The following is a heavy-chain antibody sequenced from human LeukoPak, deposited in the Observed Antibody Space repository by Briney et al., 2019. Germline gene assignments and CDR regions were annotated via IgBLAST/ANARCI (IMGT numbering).Heavy chain of an antibody. J-gene: IGHJ6*02. D-gene: IGHD6-6*01. V-gene: IGHV1-69*13. CDR2: IIPIFGTA. CDR3: ARAGAARPAIYYYGMDV. Sequence: SVKVSCKASGGTFSSYAISWVRQAPGQGLEWMGGIIPIFGTANYAQKFQGRVTITADESTSTAYMELSSLRSEDTAVYYCARAGAARPAIYYYGMDVWGQGTTVTVSS. CDR1: GGTFSSYA.